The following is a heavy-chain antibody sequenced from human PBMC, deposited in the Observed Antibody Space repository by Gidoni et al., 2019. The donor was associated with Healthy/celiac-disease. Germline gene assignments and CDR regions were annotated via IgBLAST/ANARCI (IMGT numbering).Heavy chain of an antibody. CDR2: IKSKTDGGTT. CDR1: GFTFNNAW. CDR3: STGITMVRGVTHYFDY. V-gene: IGHV3-15*01. D-gene: IGHD3-10*01. J-gene: IGHJ4*02. Sequence: EVQLVESGGGLVKPGGCLRLSCAASGFTFNNAWMTWVRQAPGKGLEWVGRIKSKTDGGTTDYAAPVKGRFTVSRDDSKNTLYLQMNSLKTEDTAVYYCSTGITMVRGVTHYFDYWGQGTLVTVSS.